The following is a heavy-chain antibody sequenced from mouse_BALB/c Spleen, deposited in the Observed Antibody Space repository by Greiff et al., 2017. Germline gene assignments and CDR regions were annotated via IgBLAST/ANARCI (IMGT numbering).Heavy chain of an antibody. D-gene: IGHD2-1*01. CDR2: IRSKANNHAT. CDR3: TRPGYGNYGFDY. Sequence: EVQVVESGGGLVQPGGSMKLSCAASGFTFSDAWTDWVRQSLEKGLEWFAEIRSKANNHATYYAESVKGRFTISRDDSKSSVYMQMNSLRAEDTGIYYCTRPGYGNYGFDYWGQGTTLTVSS. CDR1: GFTFSDAW. V-gene: IGHV6-6*01. J-gene: IGHJ2*01.